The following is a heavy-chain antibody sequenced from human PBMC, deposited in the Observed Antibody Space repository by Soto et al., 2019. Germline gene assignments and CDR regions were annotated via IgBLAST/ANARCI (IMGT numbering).Heavy chain of an antibody. D-gene: IGHD6-13*01. Sequence: QVQLQESGPGLVKPPGTLSLTCTVSSGSITSSKWWSWVRQPPGKGLEWIGEIYHGGSTNYNPSLKVRVTISVDKSKNPFSLQLNSVTAADTAVYYCARHLTMPGTRGFDSWGQGTLVTVSS. V-gene: IGHV4-4*03. CDR3: ARHLTMPGTRGFDS. CDR1: SGSITSSKW. CDR2: IYHGGST. J-gene: IGHJ4*02.